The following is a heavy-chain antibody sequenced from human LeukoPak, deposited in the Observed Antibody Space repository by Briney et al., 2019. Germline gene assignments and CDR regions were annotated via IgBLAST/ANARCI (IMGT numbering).Heavy chain of an antibody. CDR3: ARGYNWGSPTRNFYYLDV. D-gene: IGHD7-27*01. CDR1: GGTFSSYA. V-gene: IGHV1-69*05. CDR2: IIPIFGTA. Sequence: SVKVSCKASGGTFSSYAISWVRQAPGQGLEWMGGIIPIFGTANYAQKFQGRVTITTDESTSTAYMELSSLRSEDTAVYYCARGYNWGSPTRNFYYLDVWGKGTTVTVSS. J-gene: IGHJ6*03.